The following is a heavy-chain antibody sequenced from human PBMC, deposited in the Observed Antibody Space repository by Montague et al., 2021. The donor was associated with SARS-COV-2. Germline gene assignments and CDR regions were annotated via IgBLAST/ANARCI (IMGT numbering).Heavy chain of an antibody. D-gene: IGHD4-11*01. V-gene: IGHV4-39*01. J-gene: IGHJ6*03. CDR1: GDSISSSSYY. CDR3: VRVTHPRSAWPYYMDV. Sequence: SETLSLTCTVSGDSISSSSYYWGWIRQPPGKGLEWIGSINNRGNTYNNPSLRSRVSISVDTSKNQFSLNVRSATAADTGLFYCVRVTHPRSAWPYYMDVWSKGTTVTV. CDR2: INNRGNT.